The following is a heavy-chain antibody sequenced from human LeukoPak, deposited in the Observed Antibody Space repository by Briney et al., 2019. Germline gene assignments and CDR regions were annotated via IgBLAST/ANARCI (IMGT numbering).Heavy chain of an antibody. J-gene: IGHJ4*02. Sequence: PSETLSLTCAVSGGSFSVYYWGWLRQPPGKGLEWIGEINHSGSTNYNPSLKSRVTISLDTSKNQFSLKLSSVTAADMAVYYCARESHWAYETYYFDYWGQGTLVTVSS. V-gene: IGHV4-34*01. D-gene: IGHD3-16*01. CDR3: ARESHWAYETYYFDY. CDR2: INHSGST. CDR1: GGSFSVYY.